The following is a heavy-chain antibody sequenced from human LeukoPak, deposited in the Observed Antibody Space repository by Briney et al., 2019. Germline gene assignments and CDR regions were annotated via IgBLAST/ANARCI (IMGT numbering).Heavy chain of an antibody. CDR1: GASFSDTTYY. D-gene: IGHD3-10*01. CDR2: IYFSET. CDR3: ASPSKLVLSRGAFDI. J-gene: IGHJ3*02. Sequence: SETLFLTCTVSGASFSDTTYYWAWFRQPPGKGLEWIASIYFSETKYNPSLKSRITISGDTSKNQFSLKLTSVTATDTAVYYCASPSKLVLSRGAFDIWGQGTIVSVSA. V-gene: IGHV4-39*01.